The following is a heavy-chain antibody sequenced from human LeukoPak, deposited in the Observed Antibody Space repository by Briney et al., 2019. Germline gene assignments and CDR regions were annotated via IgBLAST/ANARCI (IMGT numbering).Heavy chain of an antibody. CDR1: GFTFSDYY. CDR3: ARDRGVLWFGDLYGMDV. V-gene: IGHV3-11*06. J-gene: IGHJ6*04. CDR2: ISSSSSYT. D-gene: IGHD3-10*01. Sequence: GGSLRLSGAASGFTFSDYYMSWIRQAPGKGLEWVSYISSSSSYTNYADSVKGRFTISRDNAKNSLYLQMNSLRAEDTAVYYCARDRGVLWFGDLYGMDVWGKGTTVTVSS.